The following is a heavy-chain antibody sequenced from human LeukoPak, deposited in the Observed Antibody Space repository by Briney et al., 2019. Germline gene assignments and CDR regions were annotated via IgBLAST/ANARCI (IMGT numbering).Heavy chain of an antibody. D-gene: IGHD3-9*01. Sequence: GGSLRLPCAASGFTFSSYAMSWVRQAPGKGLEWVSAISGSGGSTYYADSVKGRFTISRDNSKNTLYLRMNSLRAEDTAVYYCAKEPHDILTGYSPYYFDYWGQGTLVTVSS. V-gene: IGHV3-23*01. CDR2: ISGSGGST. CDR3: AKEPHDILTGYSPYYFDY. CDR1: GFTFSSYA. J-gene: IGHJ4*02.